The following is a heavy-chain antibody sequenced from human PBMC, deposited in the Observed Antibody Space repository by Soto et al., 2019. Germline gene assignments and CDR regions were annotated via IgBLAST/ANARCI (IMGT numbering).Heavy chain of an antibody. CDR3: ASVTRTCISTSCYRYYYGMDV. CDR1: GGSISSGGYY. V-gene: IGHV4-31*03. D-gene: IGHD2-2*02. CDR2: IYYSGST. J-gene: IGHJ6*02. Sequence: SETLSLTCTVSGGSISSGGYYWSWIRQHPGKGLEWIGYIYYSGSTYYNPSLKSRVTISVDTSKNQFSLKLSSVTAADTAVYYCASVTRTCISTSCYRYYYGMDVWGQGTTVTVSS.